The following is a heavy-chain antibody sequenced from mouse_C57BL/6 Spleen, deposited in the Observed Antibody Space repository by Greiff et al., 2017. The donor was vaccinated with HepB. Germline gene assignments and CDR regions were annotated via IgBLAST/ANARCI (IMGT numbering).Heavy chain of an antibody. CDR1: GFTFSSYA. J-gene: IGHJ1*03. CDR3: ARERYYYGSSPWYFDV. V-gene: IGHV5-4*01. CDR2: ISDGGSYT. D-gene: IGHD1-1*01. Sequence: EVQVVESGGGLVKPGGSLKLSCAASGFTFSSYAMSWVRQTPEKRLEWVATISDGGSYTYYPDNVKGRFTISRDNAKNNLYLQMSHLKSEDTAMYYCARERYYYGSSPWYFDVWGTGTTVTVSS.